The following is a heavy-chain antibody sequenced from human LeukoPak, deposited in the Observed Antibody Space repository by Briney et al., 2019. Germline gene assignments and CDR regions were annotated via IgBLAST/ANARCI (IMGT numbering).Heavy chain of an antibody. J-gene: IGHJ4*02. V-gene: IGHV3-48*03. CDR1: GFTFSSYE. CDR3: ARGVFSGSSD. CDR2: ISSSGSTI. D-gene: IGHD3-10*01. Sequence: GGSLRLSCAASGFTFSSYEMNWVRQAPGKGLEWVSYISSSGSTIYYADSEKGRFTISRDNAKNSLYLQMNSLRTDDTAVYYCARGVFSGSSDWGQGTLVTVSS.